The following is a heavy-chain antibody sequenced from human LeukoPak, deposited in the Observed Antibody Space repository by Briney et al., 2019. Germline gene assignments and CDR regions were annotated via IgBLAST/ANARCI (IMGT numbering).Heavy chain of an antibody. CDR2: IYYSGST. Sequence: SETLSLTCTVSGGSISSHYWSWIRQPPGKGLEWIGYIYYSGSTNYNPSLKSRVTISVDTSKNQFSLKLSSVTAADTAVYYCARFSGSYGGFDYWGQGTLVTVSS. V-gene: IGHV4-59*11. D-gene: IGHD1-26*01. CDR1: GGSISSHY. CDR3: ARFSGSYGGFDY. J-gene: IGHJ4*02.